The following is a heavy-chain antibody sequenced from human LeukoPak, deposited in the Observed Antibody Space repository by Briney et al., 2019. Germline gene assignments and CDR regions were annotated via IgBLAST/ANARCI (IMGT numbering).Heavy chain of an antibody. J-gene: IGHJ3*02. CDR1: GSTFSSYE. CDR2: INNDGGDT. Sequence: GGSLRLSCAASGSTFSSYEMNWVRQPPGKGLVWVSRINNDGGDTIYAGSVRGRFTISRDNAKNTLYLQMNSLGAKDTAVYYCARGGFNHAFDIWGQGTVVTVSS. CDR3: ARGGFNHAFDI. V-gene: IGHV3-74*01.